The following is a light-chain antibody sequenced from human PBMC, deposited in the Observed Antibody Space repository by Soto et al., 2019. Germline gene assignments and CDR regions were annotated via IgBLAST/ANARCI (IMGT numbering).Light chain of an antibody. J-gene: IGLJ1*01. CDR1: SSDVGGYNY. CDR3: SSYTTSSNYV. Sequence: QSVLTQPRSVSGSPGQSVTISCSGTSSDVGGYNYVSWYQQYAGKAPKLMIYDVSKRPSGVPDRFSGSKSGNTASLTISGLQAEDEADYYCSSYTTSSNYVFGSGTKVTVL. CDR2: DVS. V-gene: IGLV2-11*01.